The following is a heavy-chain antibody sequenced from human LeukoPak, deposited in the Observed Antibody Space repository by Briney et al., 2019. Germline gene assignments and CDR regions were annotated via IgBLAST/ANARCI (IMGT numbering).Heavy chain of an antibody. Sequence: PGGSLRLSCAASGFIFSKYSMDWFRQAPGKGLEWVAYISYGGSAIYYADSVKGRFTISRDDDKNSLYLHMNSLRAEDTAVYYCARDLGNSGYGCDYRGQGTLVTVSS. D-gene: IGHD5-12*01. V-gene: IGHV3-48*01. CDR2: ISYGGSAI. CDR1: GFIFSKYS. J-gene: IGHJ4*02. CDR3: ARDLGNSGYGCDY.